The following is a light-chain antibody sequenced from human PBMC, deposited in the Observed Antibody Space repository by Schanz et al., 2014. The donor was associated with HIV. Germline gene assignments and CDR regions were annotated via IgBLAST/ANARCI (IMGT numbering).Light chain of an antibody. Sequence: QSALTQPAPVSGSPGQSITISCTGTSSDIGGYNYPSWYQQHPGKAPKLMIYDVNIRPSGVSNRFSGSKSGNTASLTISGLQAEDEADYYCSSYAGSGTLVFGGGTKLTVL. J-gene: IGLJ2*01. V-gene: IGLV2-14*03. CDR3: SSYAGSGTLV. CDR2: DVN. CDR1: SSDIGGYNY.